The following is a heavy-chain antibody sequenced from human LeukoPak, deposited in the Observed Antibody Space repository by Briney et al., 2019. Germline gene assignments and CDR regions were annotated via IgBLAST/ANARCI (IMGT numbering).Heavy chain of an antibody. CDR1: GGSISSYY. Sequence: SETLSLTCTVSGGSISSYYWSWIRQPPGKGLEWIGEINHSGSTNYNPSLKSRVTISVDTSKNQFSLKLSSVTAADTAVYYCARGRRKGRAAAGTWFDPWGQGTLVTVSS. V-gene: IGHV4-34*01. CDR3: ARGRRKGRAAAGTWFDP. CDR2: INHSGST. J-gene: IGHJ5*02. D-gene: IGHD6-13*01.